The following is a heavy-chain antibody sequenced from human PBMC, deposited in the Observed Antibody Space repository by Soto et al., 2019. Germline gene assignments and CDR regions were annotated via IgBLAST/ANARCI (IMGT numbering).Heavy chain of an antibody. CDR3: AILQKDYGDYDTPDGLDV. Sequence: QVQLQESGPGLVKPSGTLSLTCAVSGASITSSHWWSWVRQPPGKGLEWIGEIYRTGSTNYNPSLKSRVTMSLDKAQYQFSLNLTSVTAADTALYYCAILQKDYGDYDTPDGLDVWGQGTTVIVSS. J-gene: IGHJ6*02. CDR2: IYRTGST. CDR1: GASITSSHW. D-gene: IGHD4-17*01. V-gene: IGHV4-4*02.